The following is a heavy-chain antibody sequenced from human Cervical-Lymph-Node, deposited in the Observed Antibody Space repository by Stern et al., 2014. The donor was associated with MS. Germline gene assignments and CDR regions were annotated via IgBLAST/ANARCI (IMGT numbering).Heavy chain of an antibody. D-gene: IGHD3-16*02. CDR1: GFTFSSYA. Sequence: VQLEESGGGVVQPGRSLRLSCAASGFTFSSYALHWVRQAPGKGLEWVAVISYDGSNKYYAESVKGRFTIARENSKNTLFLQMNSLRVEDTAVYYCMYDYVWGSYRFDYWGQGTLVTVSS. V-gene: IGHV3-30-3*01. CDR3: MYDYVWGSYRFDY. CDR2: ISYDGSNK. J-gene: IGHJ4*02.